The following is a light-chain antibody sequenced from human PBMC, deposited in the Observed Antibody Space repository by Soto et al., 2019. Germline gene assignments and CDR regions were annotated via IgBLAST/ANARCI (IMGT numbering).Light chain of an antibody. CDR3: QPYNAWPLT. Sequence: EIVMTQSPATLSVSPGERATLSCRASQNVLMHLAWYQQKRGQAPRLLIYGASTRATGIPARFSGSGYGTEFTLTISSLQSEDFAFYYCQPYNAWPLTFGGGTKVEIK. V-gene: IGKV3-15*01. CDR2: GAS. J-gene: IGKJ4*01. CDR1: QNVLMH.